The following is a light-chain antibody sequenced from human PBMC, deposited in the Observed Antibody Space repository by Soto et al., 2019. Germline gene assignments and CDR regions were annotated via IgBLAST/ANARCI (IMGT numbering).Light chain of an antibody. V-gene: IGKV1-5*01. CDR3: QHYNSYSEA. Sequence: DFQLTQSPSTLSASVGDRVTITCRASQSIRSWLAWYQQKPGKAPKVLIYDASSLESGVPSRFSGSGSGTELTLTISSLQPDDFETYYCQHYNSYSEAFGQGTKVDIK. CDR1: QSIRSW. CDR2: DAS. J-gene: IGKJ1*01.